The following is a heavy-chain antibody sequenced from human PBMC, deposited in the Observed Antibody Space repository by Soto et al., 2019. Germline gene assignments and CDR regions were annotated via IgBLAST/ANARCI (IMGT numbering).Heavy chain of an antibody. Sequence: QVQLVQSGAEVKEPGASVRVSCKASGYTFTSHTLHWARQAPGQALEWMGWIIVSNGSPRYAPQFQGRVTFGRDTSATTAYMELSSLTSEDTAVYYCARETEDGVPGDYWGQGPLVVVSS. D-gene: IGHD3-3*01. CDR1: GYTFTSHT. J-gene: IGHJ4*02. CDR2: IIVSNGSP. CDR3: ARETEDGVPGDY. V-gene: IGHV1-3*01.